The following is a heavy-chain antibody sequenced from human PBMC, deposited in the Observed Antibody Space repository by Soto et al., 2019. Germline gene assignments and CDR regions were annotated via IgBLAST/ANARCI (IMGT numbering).Heavy chain of an antibody. J-gene: IGHJ4*02. Sequence: EVQLLESGGGLAQPGGSLRLSCSASGFTFSTYVMSWVHQAPGKGLEWVSTITGSGGNTYYADSVKGRFTISRDNSKNTLYLQMSSLRVEDTAVYYCATRGGAHYFGYWGQGSLVTVSS. V-gene: IGHV3-23*01. CDR1: GFTFSTYV. CDR3: ATRGGAHYFGY. D-gene: IGHD3-10*01. CDR2: ITGSGGNT.